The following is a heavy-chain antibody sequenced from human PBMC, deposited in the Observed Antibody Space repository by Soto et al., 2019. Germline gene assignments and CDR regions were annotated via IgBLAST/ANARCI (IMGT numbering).Heavy chain of an antibody. CDR1: GYTFTNYA. V-gene: IGHV1-3*01. Sequence: ASVKVSCKASGYTFTNYAMHWVRQAPGQRLEWMGWINAGNGNTKYSQNFQGRVTFTRDTSASTAYMELSSLRSEDTAVYYCARDPPPPPYYYGSGSRYYYYGMDVWGQGTTVTSP. CDR3: ARDPPPPPYYYGSGSRYYYYGMDV. D-gene: IGHD3-10*01. J-gene: IGHJ6*02. CDR2: INAGNGNT.